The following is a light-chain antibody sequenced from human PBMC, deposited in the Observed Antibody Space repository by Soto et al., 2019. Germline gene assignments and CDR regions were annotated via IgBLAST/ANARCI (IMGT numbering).Light chain of an antibody. CDR3: CSNAGSYEV. J-gene: IGLJ1*01. CDR2: DVS. Sequence: QSALTQPRSVSGSPGQSVTISCTGTSSDVGGYNYVSWYQQHPGKAPKLMIYDVSERPSGVPDRFSGSKSGNTASLTISGLQAEDEADYYCCSNAGSYEVFGTGTKVTVL. CDR1: SSDVGGYNY. V-gene: IGLV2-11*01.